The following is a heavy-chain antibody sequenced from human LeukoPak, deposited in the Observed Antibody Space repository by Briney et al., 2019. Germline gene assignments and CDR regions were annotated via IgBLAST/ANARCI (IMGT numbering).Heavy chain of an antibody. D-gene: IGHD6-19*01. Sequence: ASVKVSCKASGNTFIGYYIHWVRQAPGQGLEWMGWINSNSGGTNYVQKFQGRVTMTRDTSISTAYIELSRLRSDDTAVYYCARGLGSGWSTLDYWGQGTLVTVSS. CDR2: INSNSGGT. CDR3: ARGLGSGWSTLDY. J-gene: IGHJ4*02. CDR1: GNTFIGYY. V-gene: IGHV1-2*02.